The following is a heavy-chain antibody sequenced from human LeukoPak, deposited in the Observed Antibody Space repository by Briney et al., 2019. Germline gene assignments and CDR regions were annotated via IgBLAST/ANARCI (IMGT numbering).Heavy chain of an antibody. CDR1: GFTFSSYS. CDR2: ISSSSSYI. Sequence: GGSLRLSCAASGFTFSSYSMNWVRQAPGKGLEWVSSISSSSSYIYYADSVKGRFTISRDNAKNSLYLQMNSLRAEDTAVYYCARDGEDIVVVPAAIKATSYYYYGMDAWGKGTTVTVSS. J-gene: IGHJ6*04. V-gene: IGHV3-21*01. CDR3: ARDGEDIVVVPAAIKATSYYYYGMDA. D-gene: IGHD2-2*02.